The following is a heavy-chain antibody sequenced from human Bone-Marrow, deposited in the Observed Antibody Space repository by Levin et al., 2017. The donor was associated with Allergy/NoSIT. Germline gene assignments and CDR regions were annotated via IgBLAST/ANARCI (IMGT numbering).Heavy chain of an antibody. V-gene: IGHV3-13*04. J-gene: IGHJ5*02. Sequence: GGSLRLSCAASGFTFSSYDMHWVRQATGKGLEWVSAIGTAGDTYYPGSVKGRFTISRENAKNSLYLQMNSLRAGDTAVYYCARGGGEEDTMVRNGFDPWGQGTLVTVSS. D-gene: IGHD3-10*01. CDR2: IGTAGDT. CDR1: GFTFSSYD. CDR3: ARGGGEEDTMVRNGFDP.